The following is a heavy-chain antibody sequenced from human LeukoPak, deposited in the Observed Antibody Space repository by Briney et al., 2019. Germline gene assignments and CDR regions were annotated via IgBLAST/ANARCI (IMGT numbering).Heavy chain of an antibody. Sequence: GGSLRLSCAASGFTFSSYDMHWVRQATGKGLEWVSAIGTAGDAYYPGSVKGRFTISRENAKNSLYLQMNSLRAGGTAVYYCTRGSVAGIYYFDYWGQGTLVTVSS. CDR2: IGTAGDA. CDR3: TRGSVAGIYYFDY. CDR1: GFTFSSYD. J-gene: IGHJ4*02. D-gene: IGHD6-19*01. V-gene: IGHV3-13*01.